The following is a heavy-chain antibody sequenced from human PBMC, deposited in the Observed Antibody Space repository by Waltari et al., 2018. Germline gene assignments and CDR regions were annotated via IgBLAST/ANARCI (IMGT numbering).Heavy chain of an antibody. CDR1: RYTFAACY. CDR2: INRKCGGT. D-gene: IGHD3-22*01. J-gene: IGHJ2*01. CDR3: ARPHYCDTSGTSYFDL. Sequence: QVQLVQSGAEVKKPGASVKVSCEASRYTFAACYIYWLRWAPGQALEWMGWINRKCGGTTYEQQFKGRVTMTSDTSISTAYMELSGLKSDDTAVYYCARPHYCDTSGTSYFDLWGRGTLVTVSP. V-gene: IGHV1-2*02.